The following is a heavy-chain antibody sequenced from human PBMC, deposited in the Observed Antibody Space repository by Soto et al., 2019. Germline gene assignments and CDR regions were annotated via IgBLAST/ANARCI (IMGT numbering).Heavy chain of an antibody. CDR2: INPSGGST. V-gene: IGHV1-46*01. Sequence: ASVKVSCKASGYTCTSYYMHWVRQAPGQGLEWMGIINPSGGSTSYAQKFQGRVTMTRDTSTSTVYMELSSLRSEDTAVYYCARQYRHLHKTTIGTTLFDYWGQGTPVTV. D-gene: IGHD5-12*01. CDR3: ARQYRHLHKTTIGTTLFDY. J-gene: IGHJ4*02. CDR1: GYTCTSYY.